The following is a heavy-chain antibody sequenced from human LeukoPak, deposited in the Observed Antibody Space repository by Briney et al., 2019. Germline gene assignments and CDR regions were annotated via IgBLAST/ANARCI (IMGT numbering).Heavy chain of an antibody. V-gene: IGHV1-46*01. Sequence: ASVKVSCKASGYTFTSYYMHWVRPAPGQGLAWMGIINPSGGSTSYAQKFQGTVTMTRDMSTSTVYMELSSMRSEDTAVYYCARRRSRYPNQRELLDYWGQGTLVTVSS. CDR1: GYTFTSYY. D-gene: IGHD1-26*01. CDR3: ARRRSRYPNQRELLDY. J-gene: IGHJ4*02. CDR2: INPSGGST.